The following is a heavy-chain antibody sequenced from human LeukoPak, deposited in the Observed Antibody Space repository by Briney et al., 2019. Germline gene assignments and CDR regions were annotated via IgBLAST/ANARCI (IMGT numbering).Heavy chain of an antibody. CDR2: ISAYNGNT. V-gene: IGHV1-69*10. J-gene: IGHJ4*02. CDR3: ARDAPSDYYDSSGYYGY. Sequence: ASVKVSCKASGGTFSSYAISWVRQAPGQGLEWMGWISAYNGNTNYAQKFQGRVTITADKSTSTAYMELSSLRSEDTAVYYCARDAPSDYYDSSGYYGYWGQGTLVTVSS. D-gene: IGHD3-22*01. CDR1: GGTFSSYA.